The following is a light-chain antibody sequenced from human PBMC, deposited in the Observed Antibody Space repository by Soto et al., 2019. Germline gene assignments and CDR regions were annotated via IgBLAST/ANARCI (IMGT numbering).Light chain of an antibody. Sequence: QSVLTQPPSASGTPGQRVTISCSGSSSNIGGRTVNWYQQLPGTAPRLLIFNNNQRPSGVPDRFSGSKSGTSASLAITGLQSEDEADYYCAAWDDSLTAHVFEVGTKLTVL. V-gene: IGLV1-44*01. CDR3: AAWDDSLTAHV. CDR1: SSNIGGRT. J-gene: IGLJ1*01. CDR2: NNN.